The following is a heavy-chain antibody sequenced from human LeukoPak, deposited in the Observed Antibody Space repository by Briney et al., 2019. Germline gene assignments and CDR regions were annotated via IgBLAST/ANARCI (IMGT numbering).Heavy chain of an antibody. J-gene: IGHJ6*03. CDR3: AKLGESAYYMDV. CDR1: GFTFSSYA. V-gene: IGHV3-23*01. CDR2: ISGSGGST. D-gene: IGHD6-25*01. Sequence: PGGSLRLSCAASGFTFSSYAMSWVRQAPGKGLEWVSAISGSGGSTYYADSVKGRFTISRDTSKNTLYLQMNSLRAEDTAVYYCAKLGESAYYMDVWGKGTTVTVSS.